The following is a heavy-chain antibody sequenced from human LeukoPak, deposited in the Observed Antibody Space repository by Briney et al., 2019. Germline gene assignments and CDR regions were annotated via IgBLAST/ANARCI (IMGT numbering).Heavy chain of an antibody. J-gene: IGHJ5*02. CDR1: GGSISGYY. V-gene: IGHV4-4*07. D-gene: IGHD4-11*01. Sequence: SETLSLTCSVSGGSISGYYWSWIRQPAGKGLEWIGRIYTSGSTNYNPSLKSRVTMSVDTSKNQFSLKLSSVTAADTAVYYCARDDYSNYGRWFDPWGQGTLVTVSS. CDR3: ARDDYSNYGRWFDP. CDR2: IYTSGST.